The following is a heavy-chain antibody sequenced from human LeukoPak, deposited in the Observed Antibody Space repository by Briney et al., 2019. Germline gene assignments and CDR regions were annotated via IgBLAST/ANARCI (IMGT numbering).Heavy chain of an antibody. CDR1: GLTLSNHEFSHYE. Sequence: GGSLRLSCEASGLTLSNHEFSHYEMNWVRQAPGKGLEWVSGINWNGGSTGYADSVKGRFTISRDNAKNSLYLQMNSLRAEDTALYYCARVYDILTGIHYYFDYWGQGTLVTVSS. CDR3: ARVYDILTGIHYYFDY. J-gene: IGHJ4*02. D-gene: IGHD3-9*01. V-gene: IGHV3-20*04. CDR2: INWNGGST.